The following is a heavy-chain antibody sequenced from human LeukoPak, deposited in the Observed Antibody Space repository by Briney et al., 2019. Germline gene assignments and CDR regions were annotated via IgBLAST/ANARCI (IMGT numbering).Heavy chain of an antibody. CDR2: ISGSGGST. CDR1: GFTFSSYA. Sequence: GGSLRLSCAASGFTFSSYAMSWVRQAPGKGLEWVSAISGSGGSTYYADSVKGRFTISRDNSKNTLYLQMNSLRAEDTAVYYCAKDIVDYYDSSGYTNWFDPWGQGTLVTVSS. D-gene: IGHD3-22*01. J-gene: IGHJ5*02. V-gene: IGHV3-23*01. CDR3: AKDIVDYYDSSGYTNWFDP.